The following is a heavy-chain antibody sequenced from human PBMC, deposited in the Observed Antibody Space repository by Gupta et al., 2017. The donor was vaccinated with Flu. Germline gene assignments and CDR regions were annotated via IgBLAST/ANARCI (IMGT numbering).Heavy chain of an antibody. CDR2: TNAVDGDT. D-gene: IGHD2-2*01. CDR1: EASFLAYA. J-gene: IGHJ4*02. Sequence: HLVQFGAEVREPGASVKVFCKGPEASFLAYAMNWVGQAPGPGLEWIGRTNAVDGDTRYSQKFQGRVTITTDTSANTDYMELSSLTFEDTAVYYCARGASYCSKGACTWGYYFQSWGQGTLVTVSS. CDR3: ARGASYCSKGACTWGYYFQS. V-gene: IGHV1-3*01.